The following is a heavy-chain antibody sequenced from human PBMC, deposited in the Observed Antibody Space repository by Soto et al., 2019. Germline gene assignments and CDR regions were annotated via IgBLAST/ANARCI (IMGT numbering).Heavy chain of an antibody. D-gene: IGHD2-15*01. CDR1: GGSFSGYS. V-gene: IGHV4-34*01. CDR2: INHSGST. J-gene: IGHJ4*02. Sequence: SETLSPPCAVYGGSFSGYSWSWIRQPPGKGLEWIGEINHSGSTNYNPSLKSRVTISVDTSKNQFYLKLSSVTAADTAVYYCVRVRRIIVVVVAATGHLDYWGQGTLVTVS. CDR3: VRVRRIIVVVVAATGHLDY.